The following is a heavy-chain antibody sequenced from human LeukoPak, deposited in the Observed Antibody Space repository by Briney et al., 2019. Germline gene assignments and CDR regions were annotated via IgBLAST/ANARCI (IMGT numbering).Heavy chain of an antibody. D-gene: IGHD6-13*01. CDR3: ATPGYSSSWYPLDY. CDR1: GFTFSSYW. CDR2: INSDGSTT. J-gene: IGHJ4*02. V-gene: IGHV3-74*01. Sequence: GGSLRLSCAASGFTFSSYWMHWVRQAPGKGLVWVSRINSDGSTTTYADSVKGRFTISRDNSKNTLYLQMNSLRAEDTAVYYCATPGYSSSWYPLDYWGQGTLVTVSS.